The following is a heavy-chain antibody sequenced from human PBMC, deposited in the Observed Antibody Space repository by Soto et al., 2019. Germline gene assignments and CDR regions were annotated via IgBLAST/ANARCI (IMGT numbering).Heavy chain of an antibody. CDR3: ATSYGSGYRAFDS. V-gene: IGHV1-69*02. CDR1: GDTFNFYS. D-gene: IGHD3-10*01. J-gene: IGHJ4*02. CDR2: INPILRMS. Sequence: QVQLVQSGADVQRPGSSVRVSCKASGDTFNFYSINWVRQAPGLGLQWMGRINPILRMSTYAPRFQGRVTITADKSTSTAYMEMSSLRSEDTAMYYCATSYGSGYRAFDSWGQGALVTVSS.